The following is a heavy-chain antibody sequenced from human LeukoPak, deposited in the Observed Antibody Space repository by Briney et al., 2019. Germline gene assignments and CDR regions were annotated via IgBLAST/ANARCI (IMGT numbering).Heavy chain of an antibody. CDR3: ARYSGYYYEGERNWFDP. CDR1: GGSISSGGYS. V-gene: IGHV4-30-2*01. CDR2: IYHSGST. Sequence: SETLSLTCAVSGGSISSGGYSWSWIRQPPGKGLEWIGYIYHSGSTYYNPSLKSRVTISVDRSKNQFSLKLSSVTAADTAVYYCARYSGYYYEGERNWFDPWGQGTLVTVSS. D-gene: IGHD3-22*01. J-gene: IGHJ5*02.